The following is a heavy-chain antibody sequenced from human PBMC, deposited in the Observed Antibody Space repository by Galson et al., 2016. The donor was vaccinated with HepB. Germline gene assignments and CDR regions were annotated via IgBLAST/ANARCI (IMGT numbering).Heavy chain of an antibody. CDR1: GFTLSNSA. D-gene: IGHD6-13*01. CDR3: AVRYSSIWYFQH. J-gene: IGHJ1*01. CDR2: MSDSGGST. Sequence: SLRLSCAASGFTLSNSAMRWVRQAPGKGLEWVSAMSDSGGSTYYADSVKGRFTISRDNSKNTLYLQMNGLGAEDTAIYYCAVRYSSIWYFQHWGRGTLVSVSS. V-gene: IGHV3-23*01.